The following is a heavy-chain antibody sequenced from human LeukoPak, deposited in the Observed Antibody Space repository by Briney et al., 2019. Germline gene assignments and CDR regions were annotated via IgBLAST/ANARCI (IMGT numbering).Heavy chain of an antibody. CDR2: INHSGST. J-gene: IGHJ4*02. CDR1: GGSFSGYY. Sequence: SETLSLTCAVYGGSFSGYYWSWIRQPPGKGLEWIGEINHSGSTNYNPSLKSRATISVDTSKNQFSLKLSSVTAADTAVYYCARGRGYSSSWYPFDYWGQGTLVTVSS. V-gene: IGHV4-34*01. CDR3: ARGRGYSSSWYPFDY. D-gene: IGHD6-13*01.